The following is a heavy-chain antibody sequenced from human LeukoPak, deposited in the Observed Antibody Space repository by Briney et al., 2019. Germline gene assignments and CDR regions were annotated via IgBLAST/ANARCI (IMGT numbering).Heavy chain of an antibody. Sequence: GGSLRLSCAASGFTFDDYGMSWVRQAPGKGLEWVSGINWNGGRTGYVDSVKGRFTISRDNAKNSLYLQMNSLRAEDTALYYCNGYCSSASCYSDMDVWGQGTTVIVSS. V-gene: IGHV3-20*04. D-gene: IGHD2-2*02. CDR3: NGYCSSASCYSDMDV. J-gene: IGHJ6*02. CDR1: GFTFDDYG. CDR2: INWNGGRT.